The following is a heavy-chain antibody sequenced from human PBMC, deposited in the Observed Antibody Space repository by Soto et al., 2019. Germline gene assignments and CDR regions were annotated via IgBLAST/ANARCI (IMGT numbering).Heavy chain of an antibody. CDR1: GGTFSSYA. CDR3: ARVRYDRGEDSSSWYFFDY. Sequence: QVQLVQSGAEVKKPGSSVKVSCKASGGTFSSYAISWVRQAPGQGLEWMGGIIPIFGTANYAQKFQGRVTITADESTSTAYMELSSLRSEDTAVYYCARVRYDRGEDSSSWYFFDYWGQGTLVTVSS. CDR2: IIPIFGTA. V-gene: IGHV1-69*01. J-gene: IGHJ4*02. D-gene: IGHD6-13*01.